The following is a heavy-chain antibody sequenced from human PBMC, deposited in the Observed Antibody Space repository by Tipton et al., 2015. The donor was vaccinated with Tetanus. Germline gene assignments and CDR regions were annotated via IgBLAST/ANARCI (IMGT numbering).Heavy chain of an antibody. CDR1: GFTFDDYA. V-gene: IGHV3-9*01. D-gene: IGHD5-12*01. Sequence: SLRLSCAASGFTFDDYAMHWVRQAPGKGLEWVSGISWNSGSIYYADSVKGRFTMSRDNAKNSLYLQMNSLRAEDTAVYYCARENGGYDYYYYYGMDVWGQGTTVTVSS. J-gene: IGHJ6*02. CDR3: ARENGGYDYYYYYGMDV. CDR2: ISWNSGSI.